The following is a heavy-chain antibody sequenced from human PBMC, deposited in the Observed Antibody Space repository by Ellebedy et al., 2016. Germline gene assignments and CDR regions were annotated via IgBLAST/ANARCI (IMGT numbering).Heavy chain of an antibody. CDR2: INAGNGNT. D-gene: IGHD6-13*01. CDR3: ARDQGYSSSELDY. CDR1: GGTFSSYA. Sequence: ASVKVSXXASGGTFSSYAISWVRQAPGQRLEWMGWINAGNGNTKYSQKFQGRVTITRDTSASTAYMELSSLRSEDTAVYYCARDQGYSSSELDYWGQGTLVTVSS. J-gene: IGHJ4*02. V-gene: IGHV1-3*01.